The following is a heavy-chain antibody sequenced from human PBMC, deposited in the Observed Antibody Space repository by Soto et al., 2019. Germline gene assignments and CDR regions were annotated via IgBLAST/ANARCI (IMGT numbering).Heavy chain of an antibody. V-gene: IGHV4-61*01. D-gene: IGHD3-10*01. CDR1: GGSVSSGSYY. CDR2: NNYSGST. J-gene: IGHJ4*02. Sequence: PSETLSLTCTVSGGSVSSGSYYWSWIRQNTGKGQEWTGYNNYSGSTNHNPSLKNRVTISVDPSKNQFSLTLSSVTAADTAVYYCSRGARYYYGSGSYSDYWGQGTLVTVSS. CDR3: SRGARYYYGSGSYSDY.